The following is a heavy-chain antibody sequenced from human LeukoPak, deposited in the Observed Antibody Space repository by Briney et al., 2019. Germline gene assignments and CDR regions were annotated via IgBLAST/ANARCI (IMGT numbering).Heavy chain of an antibody. CDR3: VRESRPGGAMGLYHNLDY. J-gene: IGHJ4*02. V-gene: IGHV3-7*01. CDR1: GFTFSDFW. CDR2: IKEDGTEK. D-gene: IGHD1-1*01. Sequence: GGSLRLSCAGSGFTFSDFWMTWVRQTPGKGLEWVANIKEDGTEKNLVDSVKGRFTISRDNTKNLLFLEMNNLRGDDTAIYYCVRESRPGGAMGLYHNLDYWGQGTLVAVST.